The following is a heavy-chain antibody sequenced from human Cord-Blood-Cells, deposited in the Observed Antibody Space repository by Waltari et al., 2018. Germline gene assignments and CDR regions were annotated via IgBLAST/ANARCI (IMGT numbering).Heavy chain of an antibody. Sequence: QVQLVQSGAEVKKPGSSVKVSCKASGGTFSSYAISWVRQAPGQGLEWMGWINPIFGTANYAQKFQGRVTITADKSTSTAYMELSSLRSEDTAVYYCARGQAVAGIYYYYGMDVWGQGTTVTVSS. V-gene: IGHV1-69*06. CDR1: GGTFSSYA. J-gene: IGHJ6*02. CDR2: INPIFGTA. D-gene: IGHD6-19*01. CDR3: ARGQAVAGIYYYYGMDV.